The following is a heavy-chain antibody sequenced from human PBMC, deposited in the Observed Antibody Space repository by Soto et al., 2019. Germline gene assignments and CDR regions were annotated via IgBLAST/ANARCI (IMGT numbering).Heavy chain of an antibody. CDR2: IYWNDDK. V-gene: IGHV2-5*01. J-gene: IGHJ5*02. CDR1: GFSLSTSGVG. D-gene: IGHD3-16*01. CDR3: AHRTMITFGGATNWFDP. Sequence: QITLKESGPTLVKPTQTLTLTCTFSGFSLSTSGVGVGWIRQPPGKALEWLALIYWNDDKRYSPSLKSRLTIPKDTSKNQVVLTMTNMDPVDTATYYCAHRTMITFGGATNWFDPWGQGTLVTVSS.